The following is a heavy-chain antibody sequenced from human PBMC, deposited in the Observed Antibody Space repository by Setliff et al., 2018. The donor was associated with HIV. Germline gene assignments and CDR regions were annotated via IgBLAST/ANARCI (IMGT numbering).Heavy chain of an antibody. J-gene: IGHJ1*01. D-gene: IGHD6-19*01. V-gene: IGHV1-69*13. CDR2: TIPMYGTA. CDR1: GGTFSNFA. Sequence: SVKVSCKASGGTFSNFAVNWVRQAPGQGLEWMGGTIPMYGTANYAQEFKDRLTITADESTSTAYMELSSLRSDDTAVYFCTRVPGWTDHWGQGTQVTVSS. CDR3: TRVPGWTDH.